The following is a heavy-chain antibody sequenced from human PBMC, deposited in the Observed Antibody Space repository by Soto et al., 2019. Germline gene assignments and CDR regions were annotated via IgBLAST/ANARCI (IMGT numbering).Heavy chain of an antibody. V-gene: IGHV3-33*01. CDR2: IWFDGSNK. CDR3: ARVGITATTFRGFDY. Sequence: QVQLVESGGGVVQPGRSLRLSCAASGFTFSNYGMHWVRQAPGKGLEWVAVIWFDGSNKYYADSVKGRFTISRDNSKNTLYLQMHSLRAEDTAVYYCARVGITATTFRGFDYWGQGTLVNVSS. J-gene: IGHJ4*02. D-gene: IGHD1-20*01. CDR1: GFTFSNYG.